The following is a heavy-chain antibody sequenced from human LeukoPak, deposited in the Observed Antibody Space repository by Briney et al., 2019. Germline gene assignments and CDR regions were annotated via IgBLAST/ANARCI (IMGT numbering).Heavy chain of an antibody. J-gene: IGHJ4*02. CDR3: ARGFRSAGDY. Sequence: ASVKVSCKASGYTFTSYGISWVRQAPGQGLEWMGWISPYNGNTNYAPKLQGRLTMTTDTSTSTAYMELSRLRSDDTAVYYCARGFRSAGDYWGQGTLVTVSS. D-gene: IGHD1-14*01. V-gene: IGHV1-18*01. CDR1: GYTFTSYG. CDR2: ISPYNGNT.